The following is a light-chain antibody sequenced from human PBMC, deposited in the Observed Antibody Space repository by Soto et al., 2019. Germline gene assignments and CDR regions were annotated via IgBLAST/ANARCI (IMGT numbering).Light chain of an antibody. CDR3: QHYNSYSWT. CDR2: DAS. J-gene: IGKJ1*01. V-gene: IGKV1-5*01. Sequence: DIQMTQSPSTLSASVGDRVTITCRASQSISSWLAWYQQKPGKAPKLLIYDASSVGSGVPSRFSGSGSGTEFTLTISSLQPDDFATYYCQHYNSYSWTFGQGTKVEIK. CDR1: QSISSW.